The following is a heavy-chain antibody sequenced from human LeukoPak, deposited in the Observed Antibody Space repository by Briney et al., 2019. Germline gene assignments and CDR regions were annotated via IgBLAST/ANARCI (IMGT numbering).Heavy chain of an antibody. CDR3: AKDMREYSGPFDY. V-gene: IGHV3-9*01. CDR1: GFTFDDYA. Sequence: GGSLRLSCAASGFTFDDYAMHWVRQAPGKGLEWVSGISWNSGSIGYADSVKGRFTISRDNAKNSLYLQMNSLRAEDTALYYCAKDMREYSGPFDYWGQGTLVTVSS. D-gene: IGHD1-26*01. CDR2: ISWNSGSI. J-gene: IGHJ4*02.